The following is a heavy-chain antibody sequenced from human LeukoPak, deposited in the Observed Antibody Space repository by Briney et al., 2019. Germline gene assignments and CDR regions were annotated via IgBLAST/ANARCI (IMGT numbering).Heavy chain of an antibody. CDR1: GFTFSSYE. D-gene: IGHD3-3*01. CDR3: ARGHNDFWDGDAFDI. V-gene: IGHV3-48*03. CDR2: ISSSGSTI. Sequence: TGGSLRLSCAASGFTFSSYEMNWVRQAPGKGLEWVSYISSSGSTIYYADSVKGRFTISRDNAKNSLYLQMNSLRAEDTALYYCARGHNDFWDGDAFDIWGQGTMVTVSS. J-gene: IGHJ3*02.